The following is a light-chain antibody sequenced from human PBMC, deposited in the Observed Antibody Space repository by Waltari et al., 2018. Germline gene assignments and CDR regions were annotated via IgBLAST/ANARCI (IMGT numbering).Light chain of an antibody. V-gene: IGKV1-39*01. CDR2: AAS. CDR3: QQSYSSPPT. J-gene: IGKJ2*01. CDR1: QSISTY. Sequence: DIQMTLSPSSLSASVGDRVTITCRASQSISTYLNWYQQKLGKAPTLLIFAASTLQVGVPSRFSGSGSGTEFTLTISNLQPEDFATYFCQQSYSSPPTFGQGTKLEI.